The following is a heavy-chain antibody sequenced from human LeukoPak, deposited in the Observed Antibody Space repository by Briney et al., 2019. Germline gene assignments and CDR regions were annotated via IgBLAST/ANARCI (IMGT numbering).Heavy chain of an antibody. J-gene: IGHJ4*02. CDR3: ARGVGIRFGGDR. CDR1: GFTFSTYS. D-gene: IGHD2-21*02. V-gene: IGHV3-48*02. CDR2: ISSSSDAI. Sequence: PGGSLRLSCAASGFTFSTYSMNWVCHAPGKGLEWVSYISSSSDAIYYADSVKGRFTISRDNAKNSLYLQMNSLRDEDTAVYYCARGVGIRFGGDRWGQGTLVIVSP.